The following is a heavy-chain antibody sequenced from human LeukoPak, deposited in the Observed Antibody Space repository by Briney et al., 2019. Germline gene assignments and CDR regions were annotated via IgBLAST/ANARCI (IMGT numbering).Heavy chain of an antibody. J-gene: IGHJ4*02. Sequence: GGSLRLSCAASGFTFSSYAMSWVRQAPGKGLEWVSAISGSGGSTYYADSVKGRFTISRDNSKNTLYLQMNSLRAEDTAVYYCAKQTTFPGSYHLANFDYWGQGTLVTVSS. CDR3: AKQTTFPGSYHLANFDY. CDR1: GFTFSSYA. D-gene: IGHD3-10*01. V-gene: IGHV3-23*01. CDR2: ISGSGGST.